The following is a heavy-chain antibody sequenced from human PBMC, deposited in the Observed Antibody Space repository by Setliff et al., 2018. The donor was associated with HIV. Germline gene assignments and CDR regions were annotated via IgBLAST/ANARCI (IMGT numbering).Heavy chain of an antibody. CDR3: TRGGRGDSYYYYMDV. Sequence: GGSLRLSCVASGFTFSSSCMDWVRQAPGKGLEWVGFIRSKTYGGTTEYAASVKGRFTISRDDSKSIAYLQMNSLKTEDTAFYYCTRGGRGDSYYYYMDVWGKGTTVTVSS. D-gene: IGHD3-10*01. CDR2: IRSKTYGGTT. V-gene: IGHV3-49*04. CDR1: GFTFSSSC. J-gene: IGHJ6*03.